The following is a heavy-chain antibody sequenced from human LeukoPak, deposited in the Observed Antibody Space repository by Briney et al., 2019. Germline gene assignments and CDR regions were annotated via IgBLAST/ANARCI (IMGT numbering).Heavy chain of an antibody. Sequence: GGSLRLSCSASGFTFGSYAMHWVRQAPGKGLEYASAISSNGGSTYYADSVKGRFTISRDNSKNTLYLQMSSLRAEDTAVYYCVKDLNWAAAGISNYWGQGTLVTVSS. CDR2: ISSNGGST. J-gene: IGHJ4*02. CDR1: GFTFGSYA. CDR3: VKDLNWAAAGISNY. V-gene: IGHV3-64D*09. D-gene: IGHD6-13*01.